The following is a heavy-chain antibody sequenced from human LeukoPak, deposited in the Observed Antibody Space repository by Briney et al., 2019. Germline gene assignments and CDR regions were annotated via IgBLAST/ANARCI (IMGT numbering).Heavy chain of an antibody. CDR3: ARSKGDSYFDY. Sequence: GGSLRLSCAASGFTFSSYEMNWVRQAPGKGLEWVSYISSSGSTIYYADSVKGRFTISRDNAKNSLYLQMNSLRAEDTAVYYCARSKGDSYFDYWGQGTLVTVSS. CDR2: ISSSGSTI. V-gene: IGHV3-48*03. CDR1: GFTFSSYE. J-gene: IGHJ4*02. D-gene: IGHD2-21*02.